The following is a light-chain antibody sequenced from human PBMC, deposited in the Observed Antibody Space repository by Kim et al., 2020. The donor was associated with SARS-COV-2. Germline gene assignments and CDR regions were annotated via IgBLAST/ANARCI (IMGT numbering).Light chain of an antibody. CDR1: QSVSRW. CDR3: QHRQT. Sequence: STLSASVGDRVTITCRASQSVSRWLAWYQQKPGKAPKLLIYDGSNLQSGVPSRFSGSGSGTEFTLTISSLQPDDFAIYYCQHRQTFGQGTKVDIK. CDR2: DGS. V-gene: IGKV1-5*01. J-gene: IGKJ1*01.